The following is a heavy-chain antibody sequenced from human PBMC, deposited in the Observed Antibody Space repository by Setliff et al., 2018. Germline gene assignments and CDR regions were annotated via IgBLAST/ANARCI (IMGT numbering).Heavy chain of an antibody. CDR3: ASIDWGENFYNTDV. V-gene: IGHV3-74*01. Sequence: PVGSLRLSCGASGFTFRKYWMYWVRQVPGKGLVWVARINGDGSITNYADSVKGRFTISRDNARNTLYLQMNSLRGEDTAVYFCASIDWGENFYNTDVWGKGTTVTVSS. D-gene: IGHD7-27*01. CDR2: INGDGSIT. CDR1: GFTFRKYW. J-gene: IGHJ6*04.